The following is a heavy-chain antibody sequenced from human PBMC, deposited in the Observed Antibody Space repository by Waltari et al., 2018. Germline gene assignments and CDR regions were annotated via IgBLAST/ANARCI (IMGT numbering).Heavy chain of an antibody. V-gene: IGHV4-59*01. CDR1: CRSLSSYS. J-gene: IGHJ5*02. CDR2: IYYSGST. Sequence: QVQLQESGPGLVEPSETLSPPCTVYCRSLSSYSCSWIRQPPGKGLEWIGYIYYSGSTNYNPSLKSRVTISVDTSKNQFSLKLSSVTAADTAVYYCARDRRGGRFDPWGQGTLVTVSS. D-gene: IGHD3-16*01. CDR3: ARDRRGGRFDP.